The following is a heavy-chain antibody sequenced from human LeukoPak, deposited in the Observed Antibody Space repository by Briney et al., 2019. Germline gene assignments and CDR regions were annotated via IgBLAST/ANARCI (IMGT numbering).Heavy chain of an antibody. V-gene: IGHV4-39*01. CDR3: ARQPSLSYCSGDNCWVDP. CDR2: IYYSGAT. J-gene: IGHJ5*02. CDR1: GGSVNSLSHY. Sequence: PSETLSLTCTVSGGSVNSLSHYWDWIRQPPGKGLEWIGSIYYSGATYYNPSLKSRLPISVDTSKNEFSLKLNSVTAADTAVYYCARQPSLSYCSGDNCWVDPWGQGIPVTVSS. D-gene: IGHD2-15*01.